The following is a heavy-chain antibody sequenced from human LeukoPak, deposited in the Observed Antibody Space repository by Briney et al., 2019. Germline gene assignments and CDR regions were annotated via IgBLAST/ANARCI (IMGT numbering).Heavy chain of an antibody. J-gene: IGHJ6*02. V-gene: IGHV3-30-3*01. Sequence: GGSLRLSCAASGYTFSSYAMNWVRQAPGKGLEWVAFISYDGSNKYYADSVKGRFTISRDNSKNTLYLQMNSLRAEDTAVYYCASQGGLLWFGELSGGMDVWGQGTTVTVSS. CDR2: ISYDGSNK. D-gene: IGHD3-10*01. CDR1: GYTFSSYA. CDR3: ASQGGLLWFGELSGGMDV.